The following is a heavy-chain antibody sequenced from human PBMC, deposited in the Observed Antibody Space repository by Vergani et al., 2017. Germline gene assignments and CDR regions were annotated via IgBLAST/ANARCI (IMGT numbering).Heavy chain of an antibody. V-gene: IGHV1-69*01. D-gene: IGHD3-16*01. Sequence: QVQLVQSGAEVKKPGSSVKVSCKASGGTFSSYAISWVRQAPGQGLEWMGGIIPIFGTANYAQKFQGRVTITADESTRTAYMELSSLRSEDKAVYYCARAGGGSTYYYYYYMDVWGKGTTVTVSS. CDR2: IIPIFGTA. CDR1: GGTFSSYA. CDR3: ARAGGGSTYYYYYYMDV. J-gene: IGHJ6*03.